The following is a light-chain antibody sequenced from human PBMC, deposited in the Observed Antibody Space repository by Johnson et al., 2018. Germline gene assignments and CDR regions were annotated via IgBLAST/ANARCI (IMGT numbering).Light chain of an antibody. CDR2: ENN. CDR1: SSNIGNNY. Sequence: QSVLTQPPSVSAAPGQKVTISCSGSSSNIGNNYVSWYQQLPGTAPKLLIYENNKRPSGIPDRFSGSKSGTSATLGITGLQTGDEADYYCGTWDSSLSAENVFGPGTKVP. V-gene: IGLV1-51*02. CDR3: GTWDSSLSAENV. J-gene: IGLJ1*01.